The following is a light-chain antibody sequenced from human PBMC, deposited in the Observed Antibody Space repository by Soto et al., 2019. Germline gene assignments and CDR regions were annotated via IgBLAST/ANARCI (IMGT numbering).Light chain of an antibody. CDR1: QSVSTD. J-gene: IGKJ3*01. Sequence: VMTQSPTTLSVSPGERATLSCRASQSVSTDLAWYQQKPGQAPRLLIYGASTRATDVPARFSGGGSGTEFTLTISSLHSEDVAIYYCQQYNDWPPITFGPGTKVDIK. CDR3: QQYNDWPPIT. CDR2: GAS. V-gene: IGKV3-15*01.